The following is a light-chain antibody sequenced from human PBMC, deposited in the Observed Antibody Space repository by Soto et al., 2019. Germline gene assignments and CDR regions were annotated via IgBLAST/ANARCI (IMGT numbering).Light chain of an antibody. V-gene: IGKV1-39*01. J-gene: IGKJ1*01. Sequence: DIQMTQSPSSLSASVGDTVTITCRASQTISNYLNWYQQKPGQAPKLRISAASSLQGGVPSRFSGSGSAADFTLTISSLQPEDFATYYCHQSFSIPVTFGQGTKVEF. CDR3: HQSFSIPVT. CDR2: AAS. CDR1: QTISNY.